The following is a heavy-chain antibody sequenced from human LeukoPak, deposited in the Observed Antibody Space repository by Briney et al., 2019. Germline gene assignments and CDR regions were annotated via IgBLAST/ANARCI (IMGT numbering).Heavy chain of an antibody. CDR1: GGSISSYQ. D-gene: IGHD6-6*01. CDR2: IYYSGST. J-gene: IGHJ5*02. CDR3: ARAYGGYSSSPYNWLDP. V-gene: IGHV4-59*01. Sequence: ASESLSLTCTVSGGSISSYQWSWIRQSPGKGLEWIGYIYYSGSTNYNPSLKSRVTISLDTSKNQFSLKLISVTAAGTAGYYCARAYGGYSSSPYNWLDPWGQGTLVTVSS.